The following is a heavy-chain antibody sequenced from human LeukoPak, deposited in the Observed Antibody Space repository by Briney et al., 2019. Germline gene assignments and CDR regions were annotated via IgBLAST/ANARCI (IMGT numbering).Heavy chain of an antibody. J-gene: IGHJ5*02. CDR3: VKHVGSRWSNNRFDP. Sequence: HPGGSLRLSCAASGFSFSAHWMHWVRHAPGKGLVWVSAVSRFGGTTYYADSAKGRFTISRDNSNNTVYLQMNSLRVGDTALYYCVKHVGSRWSNNRFDPWGQGTLVTVSS. CDR2: VSRFGGTT. D-gene: IGHD6-13*01. V-gene: IGHV3-23*01. CDR1: GFSFSAHW.